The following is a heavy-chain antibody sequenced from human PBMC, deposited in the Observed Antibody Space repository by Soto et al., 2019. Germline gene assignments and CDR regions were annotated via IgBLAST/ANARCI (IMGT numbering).Heavy chain of an antibody. V-gene: IGHV1-2*02. D-gene: IGHD1-26*01. CDR1: GYTFTGYY. Sequence: ASVKVSCKASGYTFTGYYMHWVRQAPGQGLEWMGWINPNSGGTNYAQKVQGRVTMTRDTSISTAYMELSRLRSDDTAVYYCAREKGRGSYFSYYGMDVWGQGTTVTVSS. CDR2: INPNSGGT. J-gene: IGHJ6*02. CDR3: AREKGRGSYFSYYGMDV.